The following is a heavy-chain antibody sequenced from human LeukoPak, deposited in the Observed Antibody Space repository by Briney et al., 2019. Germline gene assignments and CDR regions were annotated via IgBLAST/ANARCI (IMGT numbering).Heavy chain of an antibody. CDR3: AKEFLAYCGGDCYSWAFDI. CDR2: ISGSGGST. D-gene: IGHD2-21*02. Sequence: GESLRISCKGSGYSFTSYWIGWVRQAPGKGLEWVSAISGSGGSTYYADSVKGRFTISRDNSKNTLYLQMNSLRAEDTAVYYCAKEFLAYCGGDCYSWAFDIWGQGTMVTVSS. V-gene: IGHV3-23*01. J-gene: IGHJ3*02. CDR1: GYSFTSYW.